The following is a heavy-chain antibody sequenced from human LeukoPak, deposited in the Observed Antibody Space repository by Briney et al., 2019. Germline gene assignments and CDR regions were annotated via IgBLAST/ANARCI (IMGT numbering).Heavy chain of an antibody. CDR2: SYYSGST. V-gene: IGHV4-59*08. Sequence: SQTLSLTCPAAAGSITSYYWGWVRQPPGKELEWVGYSYYSGSTNYNPSLKIRVPISVDTSKNQFSLKPSSVTAADTAVYYCARRRAGGDFDYWGQGTLVTVSS. J-gene: IGHJ4*02. CDR3: ARRRAGGDFDY. D-gene: IGHD1-26*01. CDR1: AGSITSYY.